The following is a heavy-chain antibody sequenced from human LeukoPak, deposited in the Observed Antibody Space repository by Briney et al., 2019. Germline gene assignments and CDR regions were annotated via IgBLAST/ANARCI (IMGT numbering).Heavy chain of an antibody. CDR1: GYTLTELS. CDR2: FDPEDGET. D-gene: IGHD3-10*02. Sequence: ASVTVSCKVSGYTLTELSMHWVRQAPGKGLEWMGGFDPEDGETIYAQKFQGRVTMTEDTSTDTAYMELSSLRSEDTAVYYCATVSMNGEAHHFDYWGQGTLVTVSS. V-gene: IGHV1-24*01. CDR3: ATVSMNGEAHHFDY. J-gene: IGHJ4*02.